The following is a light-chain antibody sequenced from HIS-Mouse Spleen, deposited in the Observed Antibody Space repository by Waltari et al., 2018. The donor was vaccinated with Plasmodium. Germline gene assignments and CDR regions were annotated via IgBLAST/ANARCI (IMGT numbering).Light chain of an antibody. J-gene: IGLJ2*01. CDR1: SSDVGGYNQ. CDR3: SSYAGSNNLV. V-gene: IGLV2-8*01. CDR2: EVS. Sequence: QSALTQPPSASWSPGQSVTISCTETSSDVGGYNQLPCYQPHPGKAPKLMIYEVSKRPSGVPDRFSGSKSGNTASLTVSGLQAEDEADYYCSSYAGSNNLVFGGGTKLTVL.